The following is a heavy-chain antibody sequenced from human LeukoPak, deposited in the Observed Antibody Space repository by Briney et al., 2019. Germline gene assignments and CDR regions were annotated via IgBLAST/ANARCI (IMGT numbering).Heavy chain of an antibody. J-gene: IGHJ6*02. CDR2: ISGSGGST. V-gene: IGHV3-23*01. Sequence: GGSLRLSCAASGFTFSSYAMSWVRQAPGKGLEWVSAISGSGGSTYYADSVKGRFTISRDNSKNTMYLQKNSLRAEDTAVYYCAKDGSAVAGTAYYGMDVWGQGTTVTVSS. D-gene: IGHD6-19*01. CDR3: AKDGSAVAGTAYYGMDV. CDR1: GFTFSSYA.